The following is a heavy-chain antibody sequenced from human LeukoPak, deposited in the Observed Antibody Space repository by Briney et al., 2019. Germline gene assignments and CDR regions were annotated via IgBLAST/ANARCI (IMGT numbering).Heavy chain of an antibody. CDR1: GFSLITYN. Sequence: GGSLRLSCAASGFSLITYNMNWVCQAPGKGLEWVSSISSTSSHIYYADSVKGRFTISRDNAKNSLYLQMNSLRAEDTAVYYCARAPYDILTGYSPYYFESWGQGTLVTVSS. V-gene: IGHV3-21*06. D-gene: IGHD3-9*01. J-gene: IGHJ4*02. CDR2: ISSTSSHI. CDR3: ARAPYDILTGYSPYYFES.